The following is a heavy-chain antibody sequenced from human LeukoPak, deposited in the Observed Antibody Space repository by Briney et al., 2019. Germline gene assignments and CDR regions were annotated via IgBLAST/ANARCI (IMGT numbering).Heavy chain of an antibody. D-gene: IGHD2-2*01. CDR3: ARGDIVVVPAAPYFDY. Sequence: SETLSLTCAVYGGSFSGYYWSWIRQPPGKGLEWIGEINHSGSTNYNPSLKSRVTISVDTSKNQFSLKLSSVTAADTAVYYCARGDIVVVPAAPYFDYWGQGTLVTVSS. V-gene: IGHV4-34*01. CDR1: GGSFSGYY. J-gene: IGHJ4*02. CDR2: INHSGST.